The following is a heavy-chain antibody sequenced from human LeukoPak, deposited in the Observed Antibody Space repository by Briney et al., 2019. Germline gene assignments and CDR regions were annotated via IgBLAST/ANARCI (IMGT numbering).Heavy chain of an antibody. CDR1: GGTFSSYA. Sequence: HVASVKVSCKASGGTFSSYAISWVRQAPGRGLEWMGRIIPILGIANYAQKFQGRVTITADKSTSTAYMELSSLRSEDTAVYYCARDPFNYYDSRAILYFDYWGQGTLVTVSS. D-gene: IGHD3-22*01. CDR3: ARDPFNYYDSRAILYFDY. J-gene: IGHJ4*02. V-gene: IGHV1-69*04. CDR2: IIPILGIA.